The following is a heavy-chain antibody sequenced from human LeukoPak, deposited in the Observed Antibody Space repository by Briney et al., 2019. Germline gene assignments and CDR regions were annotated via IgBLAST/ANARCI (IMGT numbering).Heavy chain of an antibody. CDR3: ARVLTVRSGGFDAFDI. CDR1: GFTFSSYA. Sequence: PGGSLRLSCAASGFTFSSYAMSWVRQAPGKGLEWVSAISGSGGSTYYADSVKGRFTISRENAKNSLYLQMNGLRAGDTAVYYCARVLTVRSGGFDAFDIWGQGTMVTVSS. CDR2: ISGSGGST. D-gene: IGHD6-25*01. J-gene: IGHJ3*02. V-gene: IGHV3-23*01.